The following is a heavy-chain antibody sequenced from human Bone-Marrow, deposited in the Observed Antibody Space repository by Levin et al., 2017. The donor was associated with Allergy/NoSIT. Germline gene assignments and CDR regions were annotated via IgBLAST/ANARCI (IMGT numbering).Heavy chain of an antibody. CDR2: IYYSGST. V-gene: IGHV4-39*07. D-gene: IGHD1-7*01. CDR1: GGSISSSSYY. J-gene: IGHJ4*02. CDR3: ARVTGTTVFDY. Sequence: PSETLSLTCTVSGGSISSSSYYWGWIRQPPGKGLEWIGSIYYSGSTYYNPSLKSRVTISVDTSKNQFSLKLSSVTAADTAVYYCARVTGTTVFDYWGQGTLVTVSS.